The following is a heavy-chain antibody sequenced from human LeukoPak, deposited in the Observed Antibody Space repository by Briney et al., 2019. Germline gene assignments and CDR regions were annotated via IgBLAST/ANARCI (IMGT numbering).Heavy chain of an antibody. D-gene: IGHD3-22*01. CDR2: ISAYNGNT. V-gene: IGHV1-18*01. J-gene: IGHJ3*02. CDR3: ASLKNYYDSSGNLVTDAFDI. CDR1: GYTFTSYG. Sequence: GASVKVSCKASGYTFTSYGLSWVRQAPGQGLEWMGWISAYNGNTNYAQKLQGRVTMTTDTSTSTAYMELRSLRSDDTAVYYCASLKNYYDSSGNLVTDAFDIWGQGTMVTVSS.